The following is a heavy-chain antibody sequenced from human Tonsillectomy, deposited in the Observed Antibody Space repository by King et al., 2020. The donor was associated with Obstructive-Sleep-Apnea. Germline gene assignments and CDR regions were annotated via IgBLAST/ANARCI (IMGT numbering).Heavy chain of an antibody. CDR2: ISGRSTYI. CDR3: ATAEADFYERSDPEPKKMLLLAAMDV. Sequence: VQLVESGGGLVKPGGSLRLSCAASGFTLSDYVMNWVRQAPGKGLEWVSCISGRSTYIYYADSVKGRFTISRDNAKNSLFLQMNSLRAEDTAVYYCATAEADFYERSDPEPKKMLLLAAMDVWGQGTTVTVSS. D-gene: IGHD3-22*01. J-gene: IGHJ6*02. V-gene: IGHV3-21*01. CDR1: GFTLSDYV.